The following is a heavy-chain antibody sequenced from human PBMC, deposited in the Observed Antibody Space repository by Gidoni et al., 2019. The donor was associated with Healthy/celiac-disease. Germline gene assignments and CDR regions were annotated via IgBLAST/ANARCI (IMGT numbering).Heavy chain of an antibody. Sequence: EVQLVESGGGLVKPGGSLRLSCAASGFTFSSYSMNWVRQAQGKGLEWVSSISSSSSYIYYADSVKGRFTISRDNAKNSLYLQMNSLRAEDTAVYYCARGQEYYYGSGESYYYYGMDVWGQGTTVTVSS. V-gene: IGHV3-21*01. D-gene: IGHD3-10*01. J-gene: IGHJ6*02. CDR3: ARGQEYYYGSGESYYYYGMDV. CDR1: GFTFSSYS. CDR2: ISSSSSYI.